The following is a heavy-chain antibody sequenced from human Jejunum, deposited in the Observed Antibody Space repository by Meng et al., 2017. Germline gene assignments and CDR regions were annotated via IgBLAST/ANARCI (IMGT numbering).Heavy chain of an antibody. Sequence: QVQLQESGPGLVKPSGTLSLTCGVPGGSISSGAYSWRWIRQPPGKGLEWIGHSYHTGSSNYNPSLESRVTISVDRSKNQFSLKLTSVTAADTAVYYCARASVGNCGGDCYSPHWFDPWGQGTLVTVSS. CDR2: SYHTGSS. D-gene: IGHD2-21*02. V-gene: IGHV4-30-2*01. CDR3: ARASVGNCGGDCYSPHWFDP. J-gene: IGHJ5*02. CDR1: GGSISSGAYS.